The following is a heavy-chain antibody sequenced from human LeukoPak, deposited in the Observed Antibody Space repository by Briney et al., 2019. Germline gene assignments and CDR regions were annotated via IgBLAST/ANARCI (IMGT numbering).Heavy chain of an antibody. CDR1: SASISSSY. J-gene: IGHJ4*02. CDR2: FSHSGST. Sequence: PSETLSLTCTVSSASISSSYWTWIRQPPGKGLEWIGHFSHSGSTNYNPSLKSRVTISVDTSKNQFSLKLSSVIAADTAVYYCARGRVGGSYWGQGTLVTVSS. CDR3: ARGRVGGSY. D-gene: IGHD1-26*01. V-gene: IGHV4-59*01.